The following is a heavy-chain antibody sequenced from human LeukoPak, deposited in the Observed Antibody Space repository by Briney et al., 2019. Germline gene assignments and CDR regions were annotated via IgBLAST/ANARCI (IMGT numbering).Heavy chain of an antibody. CDR3: ARSTQYYDFWSGSSCFDY. V-gene: IGHV5-51*01. J-gene: IGHJ4*02. CDR1: GYSFTSYW. CDR2: IYPGDSDT. Sequence: GESLKISCKGSGYSFTSYWIGWVRQMPGKGLEWMGIIYPGDSDTRYSPSFQGQVTISADKSISTAYPQWSSLKASDTAMYYCARSTQYYDFWSGSSCFDYWGQGTLVTVSS. D-gene: IGHD3-3*01.